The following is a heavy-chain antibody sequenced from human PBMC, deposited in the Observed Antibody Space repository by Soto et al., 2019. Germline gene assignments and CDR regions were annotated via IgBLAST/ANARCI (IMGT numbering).Heavy chain of an antibody. V-gene: IGHV4-31*03. D-gene: IGHD5-18*01. CDR2: IYYSGST. CDR1: GGSISSGGYY. Sequence: PSETLSLTCTVSGGSISSGGYYWSWIRQHPGKGLEWIGYIYYSGSTYYNPSLKSRVTISVDTSKNQFSLKLSSVTAADTAVYYCARAGVLQLWSRDDAFDIWGQGTMVTVSS. CDR3: ARAGVLQLWSRDDAFDI. J-gene: IGHJ3*02.